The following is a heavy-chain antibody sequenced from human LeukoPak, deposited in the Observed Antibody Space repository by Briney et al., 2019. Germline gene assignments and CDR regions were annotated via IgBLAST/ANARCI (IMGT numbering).Heavy chain of an antibody. CDR2: ISGSGSTT. CDR3: ARGLSGYSSSLGY. CDR1: GFTFITYG. V-gene: IGHV3-23*01. D-gene: IGHD6-6*01. J-gene: IGHJ4*02. Sequence: PGGTLRLSCSTSGFTFITYGMSWVRQAPGKGLEWVSVISGSGSTTYYADSVKGRFTISRDNAKNALSLQMNSLRAEDTAVYYCARGLSGYSSSLGYWGQGTLVTVSP.